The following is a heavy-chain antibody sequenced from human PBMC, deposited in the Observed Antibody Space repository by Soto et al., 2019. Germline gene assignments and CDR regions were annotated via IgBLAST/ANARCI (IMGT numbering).Heavy chain of an antibody. CDR1: GFTFSSYA. J-gene: IGHJ4*02. D-gene: IGHD6-19*01. CDR3: ARLSAVAGTSGVDY. Sequence: GGSLRLSCAASGFTFSSYAMHWVRQAPGKGLEWVAVISYDGSNKYYADSVKGRFTISRDNSKNTLYLQMNSLRAEDTAVYYCARLSAVAGTSGVDYWGQGTLVTVSS. CDR2: ISYDGSNK. V-gene: IGHV3-30-3*01.